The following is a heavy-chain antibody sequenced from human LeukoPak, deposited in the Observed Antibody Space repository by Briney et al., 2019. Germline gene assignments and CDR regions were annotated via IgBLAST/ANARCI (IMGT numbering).Heavy chain of an antibody. V-gene: IGHV4-31*03. CDR2: IYYSGST. J-gene: IGHJ4*02. CDR3: ARAVYYDSSGYYFDY. CDR1: GYSISGSTYY. Sequence: SETLSLTCTVSGYSISGSTYYWSWIRQHPGKGLEWIGYIYYSGSTYYNPSLKSRVTISVDTSKNQFSLKLSSVTAADTAVYYCARAVYYDSSGYYFDYWGQGTLVTVSS. D-gene: IGHD3-22*01.